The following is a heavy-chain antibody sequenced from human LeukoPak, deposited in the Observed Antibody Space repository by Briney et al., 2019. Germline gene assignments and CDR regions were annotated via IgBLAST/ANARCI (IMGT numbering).Heavy chain of an antibody. V-gene: IGHV1-2*02. J-gene: IGHJ4*02. D-gene: IGHD3-3*01. CDR1: GYTFTGYY. CDR3: ARQLGYLFGVAPGR. Sequence: ASVKVSCKASGYTFTGYYMHWVRQAPGQGLEWMGWINPNSGGTNYAQKFQGRVTMTRDTSISTAYMELSRLRSDDTAVYYCARQLGYLFGVAPGRWGQGTLVTVSS. CDR2: INPNSGGT.